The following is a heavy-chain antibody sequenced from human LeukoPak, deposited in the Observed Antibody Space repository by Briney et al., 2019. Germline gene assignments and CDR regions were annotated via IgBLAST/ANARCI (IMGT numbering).Heavy chain of an antibody. CDR3: AKDQGYSSSWGLNY. CDR1: GFTFSSYG. V-gene: IGHV3-30*18. CDR2: ISYDGSNK. D-gene: IGHD6-13*01. J-gene: IGHJ4*02. Sequence: GRSLRLSCAASGFTFSSYGMHWVRQAPGKGLEWVAVISYDGSNKYYADSVKGRFTISRDNSKNTLYLQMNSLRAEDTAVYYCAKDQGYSSSWGLNYWGQGTLVTVSS.